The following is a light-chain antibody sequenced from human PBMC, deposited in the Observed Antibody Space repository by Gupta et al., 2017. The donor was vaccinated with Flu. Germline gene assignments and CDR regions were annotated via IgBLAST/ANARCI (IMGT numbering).Light chain of an antibody. V-gene: IGKV3-15*01. CDR1: QSVSSN. Sequence: EIVMTQSPATLSVSPGERATLSCRASQSVSSNLAWYQQKPGQAPRLLIYGASTRATGIPARFSGNGSGTEFTLTISSLQSEDFAVYYCQQDNNWPRTFGQGTKVEIK. J-gene: IGKJ1*01. CDR2: GAS. CDR3: QQDNNWPRT.